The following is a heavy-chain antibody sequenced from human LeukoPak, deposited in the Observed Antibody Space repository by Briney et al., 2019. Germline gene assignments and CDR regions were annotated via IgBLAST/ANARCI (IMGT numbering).Heavy chain of an antibody. Sequence: SETLSLTCTVPGGSISSYYWSWIRQPPGKGLEWIGYIYYSGSTNYNPSLKSRVTISVDTSKNQFSLKLSSVTAADTAVYYCARRSTSFNYAMDVWGQGTTVTVSS. V-gene: IGHV4-59*08. CDR2: IYYSGST. D-gene: IGHD2/OR15-2a*01. CDR3: ARRSTSFNYAMDV. CDR1: GGSISSYY. J-gene: IGHJ6*02.